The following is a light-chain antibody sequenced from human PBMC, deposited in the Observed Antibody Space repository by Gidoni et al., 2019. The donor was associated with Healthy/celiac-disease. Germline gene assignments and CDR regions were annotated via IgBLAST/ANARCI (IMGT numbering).Light chain of an antibody. CDR2: WAS. Sequence: DIVMTQSPDSLAVSLGERATINCKSSQSVLYSSNNKNYLAWYQQKPGQPPKLLIYWASTRASGVPDRFSGSGSGTDFTFTISSLQAEDVAVYYCQQYYSTPLTFGGGTKVEIK. CDR3: QQYYSTPLT. CDR1: QSVLYSSNNKNY. V-gene: IGKV4-1*01. J-gene: IGKJ4*01.